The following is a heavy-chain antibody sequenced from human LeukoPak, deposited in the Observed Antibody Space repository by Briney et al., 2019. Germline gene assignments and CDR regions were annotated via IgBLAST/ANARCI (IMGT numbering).Heavy chain of an antibody. D-gene: IGHD3-3*01. Sequence: SETLSLTYTVSGGSISSSSYYWGWIRQPPGKGLEWIGSIYYSGSTYYNPSLKSRVTISVDTSKNQFSLKLSSVTAADTAVYYCSNAVHDFWSGYSYYMDVWGKGTTVTVSS. CDR1: GGSISSSSYY. J-gene: IGHJ6*03. V-gene: IGHV4-39*07. CDR2: IYYSGST. CDR3: SNAVHDFWSGYSYYMDV.